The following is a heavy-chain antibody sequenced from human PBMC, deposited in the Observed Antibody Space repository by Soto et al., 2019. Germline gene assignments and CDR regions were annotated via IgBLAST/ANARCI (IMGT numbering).Heavy chain of an antibody. CDR2: ISGYGGST. CDR3: ARQRTTLTASFHS. D-gene: IGHD4-17*01. Sequence: EVQLLESGGGLVQPGGSLTVSCAASGFTFGAHPMSWVRLAPGKGLEWVSTISGYGGSTYYPDSLKGRFIISRDNSKNPLYLQINTLRAEDTAICFCARQRTTLTASFHSWGQGTLGTDS. V-gene: IGHV3-23*01. CDR1: GFTFGAHP. J-gene: IGHJ4*02.